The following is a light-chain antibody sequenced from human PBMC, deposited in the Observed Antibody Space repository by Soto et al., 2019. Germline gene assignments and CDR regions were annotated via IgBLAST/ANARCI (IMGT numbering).Light chain of an antibody. CDR3: CSYAASFTWV. V-gene: IGLV2-23*01. J-gene: IGLJ3*02. Sequence: QSALTQPASVSGSPGQSITISCTGTSNRVSWYQQHPGKAPKLMIFEDSKWPSGVSNRFSGSKSGNTASLTISGLQAEDEADYYCCSYAASFTWVFGGGTKVTVL. CDR2: EDS. CDR1: SNR.